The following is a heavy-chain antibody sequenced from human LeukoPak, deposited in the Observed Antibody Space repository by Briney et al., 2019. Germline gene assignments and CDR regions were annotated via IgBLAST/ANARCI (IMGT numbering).Heavy chain of an antibody. D-gene: IGHD2-15*01. Sequence: PSETLSLTCTVSGGSISSYYWSWIRQPPGKGLEWIGYIYYSGSTNYNPSLKSRVTISVDTSKNQFSLKLSSVTAADTAVYYWARDVAATDYGGQGTLVTVSS. CDR2: IYYSGST. CDR1: GGSISSYY. J-gene: IGHJ4*02. V-gene: IGHV4-59*01. CDR3: ARDVAATDY.